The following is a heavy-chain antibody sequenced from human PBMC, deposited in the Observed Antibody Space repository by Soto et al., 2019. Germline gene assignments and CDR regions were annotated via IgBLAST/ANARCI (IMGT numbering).Heavy chain of an antibody. J-gene: IGHJ4*02. Sequence: SEILSLTCTVSGGSISSYYWSWIRQPPGKGLEWIGYIYYSGSTNYNPSLKSRVTISVDTSKNQFSLKLSSVTAADTAVYYCARDRRTKYYSDGTVYLEDSLFDYRGQGTPVTVSS. V-gene: IGHV4-59*01. CDR2: IYYSGST. CDR3: ARDRRTKYYSDGTVYLEDSLFDY. CDR1: GGSISSYY. D-gene: IGHD3-22*01.